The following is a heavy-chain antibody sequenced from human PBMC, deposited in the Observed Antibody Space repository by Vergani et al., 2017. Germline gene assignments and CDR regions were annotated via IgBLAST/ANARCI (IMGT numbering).Heavy chain of an antibody. CDR2: INHSGST. J-gene: IGHJ4*02. Sequence: QVQLQQWGAGLLKPSETLSLTCAVYGGSFSGYYWSWIRQPPGKGLEWIGEINHSGSTNYNPSLKSRVTISVDTSKNQFSLKLSSVTAADTAVYYCAKAGGYCSGGSCYSDYWGQGTLVTVSS. CDR1: GGSFSGYY. CDR3: AKAGGYCSGGSCYSDY. V-gene: IGHV4-34*01. D-gene: IGHD2-15*01.